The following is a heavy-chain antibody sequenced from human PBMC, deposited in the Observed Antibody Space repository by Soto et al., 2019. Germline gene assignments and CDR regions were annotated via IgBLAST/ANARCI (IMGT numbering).Heavy chain of an antibody. J-gene: IGHJ4*02. CDR1: GYTFTDYG. CDR2: INPYNGDT. Sequence: QIQLVQSGAEVKKPGASVKVSCKASGYTFTDYGLSWVRQAPGQGLEWMGWINPYNGDTNYPQKLHGRVTLTTDTSTNTAYLELRSLTSDDTAVYYCALEIGGRRFDYWGQGTLVTVSS. CDR3: ALEIGGRRFDY. D-gene: IGHD3-22*01. V-gene: IGHV1-18*01.